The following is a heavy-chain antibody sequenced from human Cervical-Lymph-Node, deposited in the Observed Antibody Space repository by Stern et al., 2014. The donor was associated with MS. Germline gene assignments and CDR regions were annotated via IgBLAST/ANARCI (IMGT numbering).Heavy chain of an antibody. V-gene: IGHV3-30*03. D-gene: IGHD2-8*01. CDR1: GFTFSSYG. CDR3: ARDYEDTSMLFDH. J-gene: IGHJ4*02. CDR2: ISYDGNHK. Sequence: VQLVESGGAVVQPGRSLRLSCAASGFTFSSYGMNWVRQAPGKGLEWVTVISYDGNHKYYAASVKGRFTISRDNSKTTLHLQMNSVTPDDTAIYYCARDYEDTSMLFDHWGQGTLVTVSS.